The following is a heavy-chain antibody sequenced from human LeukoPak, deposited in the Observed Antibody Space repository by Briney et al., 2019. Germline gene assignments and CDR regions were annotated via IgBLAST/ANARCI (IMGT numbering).Heavy chain of an antibody. Sequence: SVKVSCKASGGTFSSYAISWVRQAPGQGLEWMGGIIPIFGTANYAQKFQGRVTITADESTSTAYMELSSLRSEDTAVYYCARDQRISYSGSYYYFDYWGQGTLVTVSS. CDR2: IIPIFGTA. D-gene: IGHD1-26*01. CDR3: ARDQRISYSGSYYYFDY. V-gene: IGHV1-69*13. CDR1: GGTFSSYA. J-gene: IGHJ4*02.